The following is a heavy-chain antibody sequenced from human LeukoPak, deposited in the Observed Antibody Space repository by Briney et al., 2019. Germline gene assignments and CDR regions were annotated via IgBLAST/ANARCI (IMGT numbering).Heavy chain of an antibody. CDR3: AREGRRQMATTFDY. V-gene: IGHV3-74*01. CDR2: INSDGSST. CDR1: GSTFSSYW. J-gene: IGHJ4*02. D-gene: IGHD5-24*01. Sequence: SGGSLRLSCAASGSTFSSYWMHWVRQAPGKGLVWVSRINSDGSSTSYADSVKGRFTISRDNAKNTLYLQMNGLRAEDTAVYYCAREGRRQMATTFDYWGQGTLVTVSS.